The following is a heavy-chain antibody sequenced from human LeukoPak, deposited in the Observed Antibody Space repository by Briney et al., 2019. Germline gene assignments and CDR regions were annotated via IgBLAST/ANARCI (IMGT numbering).Heavy chain of an antibody. Sequence: GGSLRLSCAASGFTFSSYWMHWVRQAPGKGLVWVSRINSDGSSTSYADSVKGRFTISRDNAKNTLYLQMNSLRAEDTAVYYCARVHGVRYYYDSGYFDYWGQGTLVTVSS. CDR3: ARVHGVRYYYDSGYFDY. D-gene: IGHD3-22*01. V-gene: IGHV3-74*01. CDR1: GFTFSSYW. CDR2: INSDGSST. J-gene: IGHJ4*02.